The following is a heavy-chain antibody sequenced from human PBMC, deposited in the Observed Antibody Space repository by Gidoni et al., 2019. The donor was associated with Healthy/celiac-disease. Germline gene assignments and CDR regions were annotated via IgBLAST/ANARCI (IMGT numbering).Heavy chain of an antibody. CDR3: ARQGNYDFWSGHSDY. V-gene: IGHV5-51*01. CDR1: GYSFTSYW. CDR2: IYPGDSDT. Sequence: EVKLVQSGAEVKKPGESLKISCKGSGYSFTSYWIGWVRQMPGKGLEWMRIIYPGDSDTRYSPSFQGQVTISADKSISTAYLQWSSLKASDTAIYYCARQGNYDFWSGHSDYWGQVTLVTVSS. J-gene: IGHJ4*02. D-gene: IGHD3-3*01.